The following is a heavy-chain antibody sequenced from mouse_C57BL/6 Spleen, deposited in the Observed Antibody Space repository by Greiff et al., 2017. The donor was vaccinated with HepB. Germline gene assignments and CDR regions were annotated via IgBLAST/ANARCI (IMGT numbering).Heavy chain of an antibody. V-gene: IGHV3-6*01. CDR3: ANGNWYFDV. J-gene: IGHJ1*03. CDR1: GYSITSGYY. Sequence: VQLQQSGPGLVKPSQSLSLTCSVTGYSITSGYYWNWIRQFPGNKLEWMGYISYDGSNNYNPSLKNRISITRDTSKNQFFLKLNSVTTEDTATYYCANGNWYFDVWGTGTTVTVSS. D-gene: IGHD2-1*01. CDR2: ISYDGSN.